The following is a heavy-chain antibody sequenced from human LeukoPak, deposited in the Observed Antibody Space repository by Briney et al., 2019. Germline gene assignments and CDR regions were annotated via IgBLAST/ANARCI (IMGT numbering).Heavy chain of an antibody. CDR3: ARVTYYYDSGGSNTRDYWYFDL. Sequence: ASVKVSCKASGYTFTSYDINWVRQATGQGLEWMGWMNPNSGNTGYAQKFQGRVTMTRNTSISTAYMELSSLRSEDTAVYYCARVTYYYDSGGSNTRDYWYFDLWGRGTLVTVSS. CDR2: MNPNSGNT. CDR1: GYTFTSYD. V-gene: IGHV1-8*01. J-gene: IGHJ2*01. D-gene: IGHD3-22*01.